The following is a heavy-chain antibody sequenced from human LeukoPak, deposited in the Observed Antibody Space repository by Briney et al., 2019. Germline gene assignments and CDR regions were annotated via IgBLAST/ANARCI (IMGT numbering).Heavy chain of an antibody. Sequence: SETLSLTCTVSGYSISSGYYWGWIRQPPGKGLEWIGSIYHSGSTYYNPSLKSRVTISVDTSKNQFSLKLSSVTAADTAVYYCARDLARGAFDIWGQGTMVTVSS. CDR2: IYHSGST. CDR3: ARDLARGAFDI. V-gene: IGHV4-38-2*02. CDR1: GYSISSGYY. J-gene: IGHJ3*02.